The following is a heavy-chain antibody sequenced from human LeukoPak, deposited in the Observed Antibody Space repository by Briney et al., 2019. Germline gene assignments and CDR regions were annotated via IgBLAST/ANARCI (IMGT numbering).Heavy chain of an antibody. CDR3: ARGSYCSRSNCFLSAFDP. CDR1: GGSISDYH. CDR2: VYYSGST. Sequence: SETLSLTCTVSGGSISDYHWSWIRQPPGKGLEWIGYVYYSGSTTYSPPLKSRVTISVDASNNQFSLKLSGVTAADTAVYYCARGSYCSRSNCFLSAFDPWGQGTLVTVPS. J-gene: IGHJ5*02. V-gene: IGHV4-59*01. D-gene: IGHD2-2*01.